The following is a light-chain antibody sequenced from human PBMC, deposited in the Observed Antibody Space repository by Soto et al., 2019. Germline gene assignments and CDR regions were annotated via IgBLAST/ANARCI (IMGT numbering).Light chain of an antibody. CDR3: QHYGSSLRT. CDR1: QIVTSRY. CDR2: AAS. V-gene: IGKV3-20*01. Sequence: ELVLTQCRRTPSLSLGARATLCFRCSQIVTSRYLAWYQQKPGQAHRLLIYAASSRATGIPDRFSGSGSGTDFTLTISRLEPEDFPVYYCQHYGSSLRTCGQGTKVDTK. J-gene: IGKJ1*01.